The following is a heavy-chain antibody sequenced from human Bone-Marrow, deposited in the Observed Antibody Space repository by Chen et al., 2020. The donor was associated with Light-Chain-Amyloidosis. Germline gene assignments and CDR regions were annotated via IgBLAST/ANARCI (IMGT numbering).Heavy chain of an antibody. CDR1: GYTFPNYW. Sequence: EVQLEQSGPEVKKPGESLKISCKGSGYTFPNYWLGWVRQMPGKGLEWMGVIYPDDSDARYSPSLEGQATISADKSITTAYLQWRSLKASDTAMYYCARRRDGYNFDYWGQGTLVTVSS. CDR2: IYPDDSDA. CDR3: ARRRDGYNFDY. D-gene: IGHD5-12*01. J-gene: IGHJ4*02. V-gene: IGHV5-51*01.